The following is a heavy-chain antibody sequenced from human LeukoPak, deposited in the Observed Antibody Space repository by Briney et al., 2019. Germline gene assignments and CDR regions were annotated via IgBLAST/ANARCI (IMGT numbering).Heavy chain of an antibody. CDR3: ARQMIAAAGSLGIDY. CDR1: GGSISSYY. V-gene: IGHV4-59*08. J-gene: IGHJ4*02. D-gene: IGHD6-13*01. Sequence: HSETLSLTCTVSGGSISSYYWSWIRQPPGKGLEWIGYIYYSGSTNYNPSLKSRVTISVDTSKNQFSLKLSSVTAADTAVYYCARQMIAAAGSLGIDYWGQGTLVTVSS. CDR2: IYYSGST.